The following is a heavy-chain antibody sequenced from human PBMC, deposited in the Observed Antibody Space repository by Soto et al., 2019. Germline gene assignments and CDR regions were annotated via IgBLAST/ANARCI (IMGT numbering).Heavy chain of an antibody. V-gene: IGHV3-7*01. J-gene: IGHJ3*02. CDR3: ARDYHDSSGWEVGAFDI. Sequence: GESLKISCAASGFTFSSYWMSWVRQAPGKGLEWVANIKQDGSEKYYVDSVKGRFTISRDNAKNSLYLQMNSLRAEDTAVYYCARDYHDSSGWEVGAFDIWGQGTMVTVSS. D-gene: IGHD6-19*01. CDR2: IKQDGSEK. CDR1: GFTFSSYW.